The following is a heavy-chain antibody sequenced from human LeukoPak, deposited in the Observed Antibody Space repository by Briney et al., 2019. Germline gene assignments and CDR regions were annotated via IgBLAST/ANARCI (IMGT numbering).Heavy chain of an antibody. CDR1: GFTVSSIY. CDR3: ARGVDTGYSSSWYVLNYYYYGMDV. Sequence: GGSLRPSCAASGFTVSSIYMSWVRQAPGKGLEWVSVIYSGGSTYSADSVKGRFTISRDNSKNTLYLQMNSLRADDTAVYYCARGVDTGYSSSWYVLNYYYYGMDVWGQGTTVTVSS. V-gene: IGHV3-53*01. CDR2: IYSGGST. J-gene: IGHJ6*02. D-gene: IGHD6-13*01.